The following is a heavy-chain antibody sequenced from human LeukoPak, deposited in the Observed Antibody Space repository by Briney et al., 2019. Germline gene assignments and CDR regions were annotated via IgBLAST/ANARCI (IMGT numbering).Heavy chain of an antibody. Sequence: SETLSLTCTVSGGSISSSSYDWGWIRQPPGKGLEWIGSIYYSGSTYYNPSLKSRVTISVDTSKNQFSLKLSSVTAADTAVYYCASPTVMDFWSGYYNNWFNPWGQGTLVTVSS. J-gene: IGHJ5*02. CDR3: ASPTVMDFWSGYYNNWFNP. D-gene: IGHD3-3*01. CDR2: IYYSGST. CDR1: GGSISSSSYD. V-gene: IGHV4-39*01.